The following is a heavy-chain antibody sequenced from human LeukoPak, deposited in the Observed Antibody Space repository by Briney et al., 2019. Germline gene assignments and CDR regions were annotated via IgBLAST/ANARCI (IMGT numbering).Heavy chain of an antibody. V-gene: IGHV4-4*07. Sequence: SETLSLTCTVSGGSISSYYWSWIRQPAGKGLEWIGRIYTSGSTNYNPSLKSRVTMSVDTSKNQFSLKLSSVTAADTAVYYCARGYCSSTSCYNGTDVWSQGTTVTVSS. J-gene: IGHJ6*02. CDR3: ARGYCSSTSCYNGTDV. CDR2: IYTSGST. D-gene: IGHD2-2*02. CDR1: GGSISSYY.